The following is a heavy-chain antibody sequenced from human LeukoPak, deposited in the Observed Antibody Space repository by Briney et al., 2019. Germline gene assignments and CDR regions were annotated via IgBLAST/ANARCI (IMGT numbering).Heavy chain of an antibody. CDR3: ASGDLVAGLFDY. CDR2: IYSGGST. V-gene: IGHV3-53*01. J-gene: IGHJ4*02. Sequence: GGSLRLSCAASGFTVSSNYMSWVRQAPGKGLEWVPVIYSGGSTYYADSVKGRFTISRDNSKNTLYLQMNSLRAEDTAVYYCASGDLVAGLFDYWGQGTLVTVSS. CDR1: GFTVSSNY. D-gene: IGHD6-19*01.